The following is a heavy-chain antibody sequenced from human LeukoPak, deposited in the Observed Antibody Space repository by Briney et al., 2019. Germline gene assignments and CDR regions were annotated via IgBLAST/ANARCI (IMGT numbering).Heavy chain of an antibody. CDR3: ARGVRGGGGSPNQCDY. CDR2: ICSGGGT. CDR1: GFTVSSNY. J-gene: IGHJ4*02. Sequence: GGSLRLSCAAAGFTVSSNYMSWVSHAPGEGMGWVSFICSGGGTDYPDCVRGRFTISGANSKTPLKRHMDSLNVEDTPVYYCARGVRGGGGSPNQCDYWGQGTLVTVSS. D-gene: IGHD2-15*01. V-gene: IGHV3-53*01.